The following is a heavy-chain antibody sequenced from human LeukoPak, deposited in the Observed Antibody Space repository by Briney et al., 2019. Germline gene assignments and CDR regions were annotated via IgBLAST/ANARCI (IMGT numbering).Heavy chain of an antibody. J-gene: IGHJ4*02. V-gene: IGHV3-49*04. CDR2: IRSKAYGGTT. Sequence: GRSLRLSCTASGFTFGDYAMSWVRQAPGKGLEWVGFIRSKAYGGTTEYAASVKGRFTISRDDSKSIAYLQMNSLKTEDTAVYYCTRGYYGSGSFLNYWGQGTLVTVSS. D-gene: IGHD3-10*01. CDR3: TRGYYGSGSFLNY. CDR1: GFTFGDYA.